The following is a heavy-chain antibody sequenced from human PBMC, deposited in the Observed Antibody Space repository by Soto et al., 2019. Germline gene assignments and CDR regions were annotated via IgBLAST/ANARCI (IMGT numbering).Heavy chain of an antibody. V-gene: IGHV3-73*01. CDR1: GFTFSGSA. J-gene: IGHJ3*02. CDR3: ARLDAPGDRAFDI. CDR2: IRDKGNNYAT. Sequence: EVQLVESGGGLVQPGWSLKLSCAASGFTFSGSAIHWVRQASGKGLEWVARIRDKGNNYATAYAASVKGRFTISRDDSKNTAFLQMNSLSTEDTAVYYCARLDAPGDRAFDIWGQGTMVTVSS.